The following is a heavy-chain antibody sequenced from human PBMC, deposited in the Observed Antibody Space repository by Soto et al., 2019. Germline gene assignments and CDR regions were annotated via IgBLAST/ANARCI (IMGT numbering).Heavy chain of an antibody. D-gene: IGHD3-10*01. CDR3: ARHIHYYYGSGSYDDCWFDP. Sequence: SQTLSLTCTVSGGSIINSSYYWGLIRQPPGKGLDWIGSIYYSGSTYYNPSLKSRVTISVDTSKNQFSLKLSSVTAADTAVYYCARHIHYYYGSGSYDDCWFDPWGQGTLVTVSS. CDR2: IYYSGST. CDR1: GGSIINSSYY. J-gene: IGHJ5*02. V-gene: IGHV4-39*01.